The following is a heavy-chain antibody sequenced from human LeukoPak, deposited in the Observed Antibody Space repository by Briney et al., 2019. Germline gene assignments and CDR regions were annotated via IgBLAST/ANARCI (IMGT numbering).Heavy chain of an antibody. CDR2: IYSGGSP. CDR3: ARTIEGETYDAFDI. Sequence: GGSLRLSCAASGFTVSSNYMSWVRQAPGKGLEWVSIIYSGGSPYYADSLKGRFTISRDNSKNTLYLQMNSLRADDTAVYYCARTIEGETYDAFDIWGQGTEVTVSS. CDR1: GFTVSSNY. V-gene: IGHV3-53*01. J-gene: IGHJ3*02. D-gene: IGHD1-26*01.